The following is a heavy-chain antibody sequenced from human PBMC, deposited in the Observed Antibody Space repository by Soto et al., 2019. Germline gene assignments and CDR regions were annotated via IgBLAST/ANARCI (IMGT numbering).Heavy chain of an antibody. J-gene: IGHJ4*02. CDR3: ARDFYPLAYYFDL. CDR1: GYRFTNHG. V-gene: IGHV1-18*01. CDR2: ISGHDGKA. Sequence: QVQLVQSGAEVKKPGASVKVSCKASGYRFTNHGISWVRQAPGQGLEWMGWISGHDGKAKYARKFQGRVTMTTDTSTSTAYMEMNSLKYGDTAVYYCARDFYPLAYYFDLWGQGTLVTVSS.